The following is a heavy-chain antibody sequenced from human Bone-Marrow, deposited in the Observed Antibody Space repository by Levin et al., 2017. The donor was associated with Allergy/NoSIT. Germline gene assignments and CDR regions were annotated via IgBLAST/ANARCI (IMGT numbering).Heavy chain of an antibody. CDR2: IKQDGSEK. V-gene: IGHV3-7*01. CDR3: AAIPGVYYYYYGMDV. D-gene: IGHD2-2*02. CDR1: GFTFSSYW. Sequence: HPGGSLRLSCAASGFTFSSYWMSWVRQAPGKGLEWVANIKQDGSEKYYVDSVKGRFTISRDNAKNSLYLQMNSLRAEDTAVYYCAAIPGVYYYYYGMDVWGQGTTVTVSS. J-gene: IGHJ6*02.